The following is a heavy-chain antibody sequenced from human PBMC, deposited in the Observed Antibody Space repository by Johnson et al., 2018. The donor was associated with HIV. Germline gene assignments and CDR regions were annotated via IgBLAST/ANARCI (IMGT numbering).Heavy chain of an antibody. CDR2: ISGSGGST. Sequence: VQLVESGGGLVQPGGSLRLSCAASGFTFSSYAMSWVRQAPGKGLEWVSAISGSGGSTYYADSVKGRFTISRDNSKNTRYLQMNRLRAEDTAVYYCANPPLWTGDQTAFDIWGQGTMVTVSS. CDR1: GFTFSSYA. D-gene: IGHD3/OR15-3a*01. CDR3: ANPPLWTGDQTAFDI. J-gene: IGHJ3*02. V-gene: IGHV3-23*04.